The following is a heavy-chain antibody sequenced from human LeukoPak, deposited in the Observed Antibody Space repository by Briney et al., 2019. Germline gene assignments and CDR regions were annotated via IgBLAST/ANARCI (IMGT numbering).Heavy chain of an antibody. CDR3: TRVEMPDY. D-gene: IGHD5-24*01. J-gene: IGHJ4*02. CDR2: IRSKAYGGTT. V-gene: IGHV3-49*03. CDR1: GFTFSSYA. Sequence: PGGSLRLSCAASGFTFSSYAMSWFRQAPGKGLEWVGFIRSKAYGGTTEYAASVKGRFTISRDDSKSIAYLQMNSLKTEDTALYYCTRVEMPDYWGQGTLVTVSS.